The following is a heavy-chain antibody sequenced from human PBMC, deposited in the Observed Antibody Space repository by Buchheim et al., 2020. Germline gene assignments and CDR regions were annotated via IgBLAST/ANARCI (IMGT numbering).Heavy chain of an antibody. J-gene: IGHJ3*02. CDR3: ARDPDYGDYDGAFDI. Sequence: QLQLQESGPGLVKPSETLSLTCTVSGGSISSSSYYWGWIRQPPGKGLEWIGSIYYSGSTYYNPSLKSRVTITVDTSKNQFSLKLSSVTAADTAVYYCARDPDYGDYDGAFDIWGQGT. D-gene: IGHD4-17*01. CDR1: GGSISSSSYY. CDR2: IYYSGST. V-gene: IGHV4-39*07.